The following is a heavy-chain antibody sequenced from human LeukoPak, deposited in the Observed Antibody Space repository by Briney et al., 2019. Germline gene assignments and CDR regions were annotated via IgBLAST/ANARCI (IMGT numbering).Heavy chain of an antibody. CDR1: GGSISSSNW. V-gene: IGHV4-4*02. CDR3: ARDPDTLPGVFFDY. Sequence: PSETLSLTCAVSGGSISSSNWWSWVRQPPGKGLEWIGEIYHSGSTNYNPSLKSRVTISADKSKNQFSLKLSSVTAADTAVYYCARDPDTLPGVFFDYWGQGTLVTVSS. D-gene: IGHD3-10*01. CDR2: IYHSGST. J-gene: IGHJ4*02.